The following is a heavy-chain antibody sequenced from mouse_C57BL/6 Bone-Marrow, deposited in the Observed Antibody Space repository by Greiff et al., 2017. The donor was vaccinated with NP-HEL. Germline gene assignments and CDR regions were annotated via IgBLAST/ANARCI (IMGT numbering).Heavy chain of an antibody. D-gene: IGHD1-1*01. CDR2: IRSKSNNYAT. CDR3: VSSVVAPYWYFDV. J-gene: IGHJ1*03. CDR1: GFSFNTYA. Sequence: EVQVVESGGGLVQPKGSLKLSCAASGFSFNTYAMNWVRQAPGKGLEWVARIRSKSNNYATYYADSVKDRFTISRDDSESMLYLQMNNLKTEDTAMYYCVSSVVAPYWYFDVWGTGTTVTVSS. V-gene: IGHV10-1*01.